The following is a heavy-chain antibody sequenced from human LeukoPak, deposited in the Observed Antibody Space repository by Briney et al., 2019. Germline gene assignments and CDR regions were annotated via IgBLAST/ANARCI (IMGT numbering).Heavy chain of an antibody. CDR2: ISGSGGST. CDR3: AKSGHYYVSGSYYWGFDY. V-gene: IGHV3-23*01. Sequence: PGGSLRLSCAASGFTFSSYAMSWVRQAPGKGLEWVSAISGSGGSTYYADSVKGRFTISRDNSKNTLYLQMNSLRAEDTAVYYCAKSGHYYVSGSYYWGFDYWGQGTLVTVSS. CDR1: GFTFSSYA. D-gene: IGHD3-10*01. J-gene: IGHJ4*02.